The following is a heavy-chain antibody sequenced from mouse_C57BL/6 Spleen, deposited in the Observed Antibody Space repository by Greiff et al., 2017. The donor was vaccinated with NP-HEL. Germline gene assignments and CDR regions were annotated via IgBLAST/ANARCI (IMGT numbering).Heavy chain of an antibody. CDR3: ARRGVGSSNDY. V-gene: IGHV1-80*01. CDR2: IYPGDGDT. D-gene: IGHD1-1*01. CDR1: GYAFSSYW. J-gene: IGHJ2*01. Sequence: QVQLQQSGAELVKPGASVTISCKASGYAFSSYWMNWVKQRPGKGLEWIGQIYPGDGDTNYNGKFKGKATLTADKSSSTAYMQLSSLTSEDSAVYFCARRGVGSSNDYWGQGTTLTVSS.